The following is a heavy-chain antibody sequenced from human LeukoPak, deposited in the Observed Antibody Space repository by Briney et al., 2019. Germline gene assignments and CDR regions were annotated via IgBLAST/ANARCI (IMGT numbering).Heavy chain of an antibody. CDR3: AGGAVALAFDI. CDR2: IGTAGDT. V-gene: IGHV3-13*04. D-gene: IGHD6-19*01. CDR1: GFTFSSYD. J-gene: IGHJ3*02. Sequence: PGGSLRLSCAASGFTFSSYDMHWVRQATGKGLEWVSAIGTAGDTYYPGSVKGRFTISRENAKNSLYLQMNSLRAGDTAVYYCAGGAVALAFDIWGQGTMVTVSS.